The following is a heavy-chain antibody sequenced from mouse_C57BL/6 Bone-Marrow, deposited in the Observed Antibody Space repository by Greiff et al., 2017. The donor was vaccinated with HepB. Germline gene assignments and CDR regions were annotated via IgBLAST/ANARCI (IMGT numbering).Heavy chain of an antibody. V-gene: IGHV7-3*01. J-gene: IGHJ4*01. CDR1: GFTFTDYY. D-gene: IGHD2-10*01. CDR2: IRNKANGYTT. Sequence: EVQRVESGGGLVQPGGSLSLSCAASGFTFTDYYMSWVRQPPGKALEWLGFIRNKANGYTTEYSASVKGRFTISRDYSQSILYLQMNALRAEDSATYYCARSFYGNYGGDAMDYWGQGTSVTVSS. CDR3: ARSFYGNYGGDAMDY.